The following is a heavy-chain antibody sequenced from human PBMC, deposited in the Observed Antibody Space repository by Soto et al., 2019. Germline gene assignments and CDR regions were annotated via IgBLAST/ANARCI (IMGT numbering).Heavy chain of an antibody. CDR3: ARRILNYFDY. CDR2: IYYSGST. CDR1: GGSISSYY. V-gene: IGHV4-59*08. Sequence: SETLSLTCTVSGGSISSYYWSWIRQPPGKGLEWIGYIYYSGSTNYNPSLKSRVTISVDTSKNQFSLKLSPVTAADTAVYYCARRILNYFDYWGQGTLVTVSS. J-gene: IGHJ4*02. D-gene: IGHD5-18*01.